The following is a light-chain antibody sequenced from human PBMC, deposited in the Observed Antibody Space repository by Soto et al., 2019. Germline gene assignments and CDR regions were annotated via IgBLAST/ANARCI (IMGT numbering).Light chain of an antibody. CDR1: SDYSTYA. CDR2: LNSDGIH. CDR3: QTWGTGIRVV. Sequence: QTVVTQSPSASASLGASVKLTCTLSSDYSTYAVAWHQQQPEKGPRYLMRLNSDGIHSKGDGIPDRFSGSSSGAERYLTISSLQSEDEADYYWQTWGTGIRVVFGGGTKLTVL. V-gene: IGLV4-69*01. J-gene: IGLJ2*01.